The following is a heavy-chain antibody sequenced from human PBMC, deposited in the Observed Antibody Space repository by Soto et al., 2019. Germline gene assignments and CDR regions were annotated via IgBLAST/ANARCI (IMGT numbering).Heavy chain of an antibody. CDR3: ARPSPLRFLEWSPRPEDYYYGMDV. J-gene: IGHJ6*02. V-gene: IGHV4-4*07. D-gene: IGHD3-3*01. CDR2: IYTSGST. Sequence: PSETLSLTCTVSGGSISSYYWSWIRQPAGKGLEWIGRIYTSGSTNYNPSLKSRVTMSVDTSKNQFSLKLSSVTAADTAVYYCARPSPLRFLEWSPRPEDYYYGMDVWGQGTTVTVSS. CDR1: GGSISSYY.